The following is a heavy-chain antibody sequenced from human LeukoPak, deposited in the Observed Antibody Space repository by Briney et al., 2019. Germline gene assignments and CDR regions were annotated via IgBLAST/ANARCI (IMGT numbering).Heavy chain of an antibody. D-gene: IGHD3-10*01. CDR2: MNPNSGNT. V-gene: IGHV1-8*01. Sequence: ASVKVSCKASGYTFTSYDINWVRQATEQGLEWMGWMNPNSGNTGYAQKFQGRVTMTRNTSISTAYMELSSLRSEDTAVYYCARRSRSYGSGNIGGYWGQGTLVTVSS. CDR3: ARRSRSYGSGNIGGY. CDR1: GYTFTSYD. J-gene: IGHJ4*02.